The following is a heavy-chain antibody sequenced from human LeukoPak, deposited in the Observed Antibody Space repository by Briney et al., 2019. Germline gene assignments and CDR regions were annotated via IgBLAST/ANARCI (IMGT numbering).Heavy chain of an antibody. J-gene: IGHJ4*02. CDR3: ARDYYTSGSH. CDR1: GFTFSSSW. V-gene: IGHV3-7*01. CDR2: INQAGSDK. Sequence: GSLRLSCAASGFTFSSSWMAWVRQTPGKGLEWVANINQAGSDKNYVDSGKGRFTISRDNGKNSLYLQMNSLRAEDTALYYCARDYYTSGSHWGQGTLVIVSS. D-gene: IGHD3-10*01.